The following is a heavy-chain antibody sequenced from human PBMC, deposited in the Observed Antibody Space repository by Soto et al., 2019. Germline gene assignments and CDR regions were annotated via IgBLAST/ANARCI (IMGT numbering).Heavy chain of an antibody. J-gene: IGHJ5*02. CDR2: FEPEDGET. Sequence: ASVKVTCKVSGYTFSEISIHWVRQAPGEGREWMGGFEPEDGETIYAQKSQGRVTMTEDTTTDTAYMELSSLRSEDTAVYFCVSGEGTATSSPWFDPWGQGTLVTVSS. D-gene: IGHD2-15*01. CDR1: GYTFSEIS. CDR3: VSGEGTATSSPWFDP. V-gene: IGHV1-24*01.